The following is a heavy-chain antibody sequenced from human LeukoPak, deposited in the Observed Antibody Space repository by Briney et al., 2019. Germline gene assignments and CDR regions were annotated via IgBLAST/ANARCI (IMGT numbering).Heavy chain of an antibody. V-gene: IGHV4-39*01. CDR1: GGSISSSSYY. D-gene: IGHD3-9*01. CDR2: IYYSGST. J-gene: IGHJ4*02. Sequence: PSETLSLTCTVSGGSISSSSYYWGWIRQPPGKGLEWIGSIYYSGSTYYNPSLKSRATISVDTSKNQFSLKLSSVTAADTAVYYCARRVGYDILTGYYQSFDYWGQGTLVTVSS. CDR3: ARRVGYDILTGYYQSFDY.